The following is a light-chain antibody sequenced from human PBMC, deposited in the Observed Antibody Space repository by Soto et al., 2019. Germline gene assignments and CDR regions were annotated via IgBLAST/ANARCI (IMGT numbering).Light chain of an antibody. Sequence: DIQMTQSPSSLSASVGDRVTITCQASQDISNYLNWYQQKPGKAPKLLIYDASNLETGVPSRFSGSGSGTDFTFTIISLQPEDFATYYCQQYDNVPYSFGQGTKLEI. CDR3: QQYDNVPYS. J-gene: IGKJ2*03. CDR1: QDISNY. V-gene: IGKV1-33*01. CDR2: DAS.